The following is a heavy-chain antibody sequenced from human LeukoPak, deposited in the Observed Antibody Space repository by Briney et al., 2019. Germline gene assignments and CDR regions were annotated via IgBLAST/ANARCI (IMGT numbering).Heavy chain of an antibody. CDR3: ARVGQYGIDV. CDR1: GFTFNNYA. V-gene: IGHV3-21*05. Sequence: GGSLRLSCAASGFTFNNYAMHWVRQAPGKGLEWVSYISSSSSYTNYADSVKGRFTISRDNAKNSLYLQMNSLRAEDTAVYYCARVGQYGIDVWGQGTTVTVSS. CDR2: ISSSSSYT. J-gene: IGHJ6*02.